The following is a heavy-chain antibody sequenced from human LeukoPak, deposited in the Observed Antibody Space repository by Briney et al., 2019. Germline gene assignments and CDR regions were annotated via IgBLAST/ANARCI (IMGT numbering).Heavy chain of an antibody. CDR1: GFTFDDYA. V-gene: IGHV3-9*03. J-gene: IGHJ4*02. Sequence: GGSLRLSCATSGFTFDDYAMHWVRQAPGKGLEWVSSITWNGGSVGYADSVKGRFTISRDNAKSSLYLQMNSLRVEDMALYYCARGRHGGSNFFFDCWGQGTLVTVSS. CDR3: ARGRHGGSNFFFDC. D-gene: IGHD2-15*01. CDR2: ITWNGGSV.